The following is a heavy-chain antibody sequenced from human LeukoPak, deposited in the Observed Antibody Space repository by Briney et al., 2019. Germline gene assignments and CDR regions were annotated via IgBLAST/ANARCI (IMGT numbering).Heavy chain of an antibody. J-gene: IGHJ4*02. CDR1: GFTFTNAW. D-gene: IGHD1-14*01. Sequence: PGGSLRLSCAASGFTFTNAWMSWVRQAPGKGLEWVGRIKSKTDGGTTDYAAPVQGRFTISRDDSKNMLCLQMNSLKTEDTALYYCTAYLTPGGQGTLVTVSS. V-gene: IGHV3-15*01. CDR3: TAYLTP. CDR2: IKSKTDGGTT.